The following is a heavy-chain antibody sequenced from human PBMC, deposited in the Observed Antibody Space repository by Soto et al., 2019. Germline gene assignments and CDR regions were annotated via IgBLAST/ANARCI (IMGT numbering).Heavy chain of an antibody. CDR3: AKQRTTVTTSFDY. CDR1: GFTFGAHP. Sequence: EVQLLESGGGLVQPGGSLTVSCAASGFTFGAHPMSWVRLAPGKGLEWVSTISGYGGSTYYPDSLKGRFIISRDNSKNTLYLQINTLRAADTAIYFCAKQRTTVTTSFDYWGQGTLVTVSS. D-gene: IGHD4-17*01. J-gene: IGHJ4*02. V-gene: IGHV3-23*01. CDR2: ISGYGGST.